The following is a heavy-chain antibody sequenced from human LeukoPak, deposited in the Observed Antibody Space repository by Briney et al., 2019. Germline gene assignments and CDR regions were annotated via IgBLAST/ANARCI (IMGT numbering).Heavy chain of an antibody. J-gene: IGHJ6*02. CDR1: GGSISSYY. Sequence: SETLSLTCTVSGGSISSYYWSWIRQPPGKGLEWIGYIYYSGSTNYNPSLKSRVTISVDTSKNQFSLKLSSVTAADTAVYYCAREKATPTTVTYWPSWYYGMDVWGQGTTVTVS. D-gene: IGHD4-17*01. CDR2: IYYSGST. CDR3: AREKATPTTVTYWPSWYYGMDV. V-gene: IGHV4-59*01.